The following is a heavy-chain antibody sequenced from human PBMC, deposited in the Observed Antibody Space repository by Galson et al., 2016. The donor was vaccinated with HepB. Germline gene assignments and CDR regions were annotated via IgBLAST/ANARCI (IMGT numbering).Heavy chain of an antibody. D-gene: IGHD3-3*01. CDR3: SRGDGDYDFSGRNYYGLDV. CDR1: GFTFSAYV. Sequence: SLRLSCAASGFTFSAYVMHWVRQAPGKGLEWVALISSDGSEKYLADSVQGRFTISRDNSKNTLYLQMNRLTSGDTAIYYCSRGDGDYDFSGRNYYGLDVWGQGTTVTVSS. J-gene: IGHJ6*02. CDR2: ISSDGSEK. V-gene: IGHV3-30*04.